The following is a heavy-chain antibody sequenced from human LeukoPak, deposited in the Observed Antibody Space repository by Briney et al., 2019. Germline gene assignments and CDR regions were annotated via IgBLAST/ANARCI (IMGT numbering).Heavy chain of an antibody. CDR3: AKKGSGSGSYYNSPFDP. V-gene: IGHV3-23*01. D-gene: IGHD3-10*01. J-gene: IGHJ5*02. CDR2: ISGSGGST. CDR1: GFTFSSYG. Sequence: GTLRLSCAASGFTFSSYGMSWVRQAPGKGLEWVSAISGSGGSTYYADSVKGRFTISRDNSKNTLYLQMNSLRAEDTAVYYCAKKGSGSGSYYNSPFDPWGQGTLVTVSS.